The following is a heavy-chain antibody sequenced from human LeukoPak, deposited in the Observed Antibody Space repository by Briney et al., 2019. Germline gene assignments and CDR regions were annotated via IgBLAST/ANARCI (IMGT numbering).Heavy chain of an antibody. CDR1: GFTFSSYT. CDR2: ISDSGGST. J-gene: IGHJ3*02. CDR3: AKGENDAFDI. Sequence: GGSLRLSCAASGFTFSSYTMSWVRQAPGKGLEWVSVISDSGGSTYYADSVKGRFAISRDNPKNTLYLQMSSLRPEDTAVYYCAKGENDAFDIWGPGTMVTVSS. V-gene: IGHV3-23*01.